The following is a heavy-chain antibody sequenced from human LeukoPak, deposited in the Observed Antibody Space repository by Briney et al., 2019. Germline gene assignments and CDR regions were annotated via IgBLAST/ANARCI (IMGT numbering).Heavy chain of an antibody. Sequence: PGRSLRLSCAAAGFTFDDYAMHWVRHAPGKGLGWVSGISWNGGSISYADSVKGRFTISRDNSNNTMYLHMSSLRADDTAVYYCAKKTAESGTGDYWGQGTPVSVSS. CDR2: ISWNGGSI. V-gene: IGHV3-9*01. CDR1: GFTFDDYA. J-gene: IGHJ4*02. D-gene: IGHD6-13*01. CDR3: AKKTAESGTGDY.